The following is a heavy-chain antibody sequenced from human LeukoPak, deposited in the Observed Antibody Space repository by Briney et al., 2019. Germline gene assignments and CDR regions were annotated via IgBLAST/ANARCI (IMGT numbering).Heavy chain of an antibody. CDR3: ARDRDYYDSSGYPDF. V-gene: IGHV3-33*01. J-gene: IGHJ4*02. D-gene: IGHD3-22*01. CDR2: IWYDGSNK. Sequence: GGSLRLSCAASGFTFSSCGMHWVRQAPGKGLEWVAVIWYDGSNKYYADSVKGRFTISRDNSKNTLYLQMNSLRAEDTAVYYCARDRDYYDSSGYPDFWGQGTLVTVSS. CDR1: GFTFSSCG.